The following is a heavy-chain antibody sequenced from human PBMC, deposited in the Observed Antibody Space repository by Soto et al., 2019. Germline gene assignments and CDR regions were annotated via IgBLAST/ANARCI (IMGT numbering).Heavy chain of an antibody. CDR1: GFSFIYYP. CDR3: AREGVHNYTEYYFDY. J-gene: IGHJ4*02. D-gene: IGHD3-10*01. CDR2: ISGVRDYI. V-gene: IGHV3-21*06. Sequence: GGALGICLAVSGFSFIYYPLHWVRRAPGKGLEWVSSISGVRDYIRYADSVKGRFAISRDNAKTSLYLQMNSLTAEDTAVYYCAREGVHNYTEYYFDYWGQGTLVTVSS.